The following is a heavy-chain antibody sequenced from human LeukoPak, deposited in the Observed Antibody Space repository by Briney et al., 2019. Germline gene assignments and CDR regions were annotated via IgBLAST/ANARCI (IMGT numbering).Heavy chain of an antibody. Sequence: PGESLRLSCAASGFTFSSYGMHWVRQAPGKGLEWVAVISYDGSNKYYADSVKGRFTISRDNSKNTLYLQMNSLRAEDTAVYYCAKDRYYYDSSGYTWFDPWGQGTLVTVSS. CDR2: ISYDGSNK. V-gene: IGHV3-30*18. D-gene: IGHD3-22*01. CDR1: GFTFSSYG. J-gene: IGHJ5*02. CDR3: AKDRYYYDSSGYTWFDP.